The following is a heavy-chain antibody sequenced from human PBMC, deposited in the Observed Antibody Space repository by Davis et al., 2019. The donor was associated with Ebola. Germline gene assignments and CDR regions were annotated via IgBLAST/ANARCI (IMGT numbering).Heavy chain of an antibody. CDR2: IYSGGST. CDR1: GFTVSSNY. D-gene: IGHD5-12*01. J-gene: IGHJ4*02. Sequence: GESLKISCAASGFTVSSNYMSWVRQAPGKGLEWVSVIYSGGSTYYADSVKGRFTISRDNAKNSLYLQMNSLRAEDTAVYYCARDYIAFDYWGQGTLVTVSS. V-gene: IGHV3-53*01. CDR3: ARDYIAFDY.